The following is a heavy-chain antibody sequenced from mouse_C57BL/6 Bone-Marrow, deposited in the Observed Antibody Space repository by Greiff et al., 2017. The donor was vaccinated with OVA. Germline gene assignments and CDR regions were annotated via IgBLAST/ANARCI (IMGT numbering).Heavy chain of an antibody. V-gene: IGHV3-6*01. Sequence: ESGPGLVKPSQSLSLTCSVTGYSITSGYYWNWIRQFPGNKLEWMGYLSYDGSNNYTPSLNNRISINRDSSKQQFFLKLNSVTTEDTATYYCARRGVYDGSSYGGFAYWGQGTLVTVSA. CDR3: ARRGVYDGSSYGGFAY. CDR2: LSYDGSN. CDR1: GYSITSGYY. D-gene: IGHD1-1*01. J-gene: IGHJ3*01.